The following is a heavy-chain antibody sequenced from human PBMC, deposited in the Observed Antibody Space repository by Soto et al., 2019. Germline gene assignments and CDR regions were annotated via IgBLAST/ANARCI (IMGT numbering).Heavy chain of an antibody. V-gene: IGHV1-2*02. CDR1: GYTISGFF. Sequence: ASVKVSCKAPGYTISGFFLHSVRQAPGQGLEWMGWINPNSGDTNYAQKFQGRVTMTRDPSISTAYMELSRLSSDDTAVYYCARVKNYYDSSGPFDNWGQGTLVTVSA. CDR3: ARVKNYYDSSGPFDN. J-gene: IGHJ4*02. D-gene: IGHD3-22*01. CDR2: INPNSGDT.